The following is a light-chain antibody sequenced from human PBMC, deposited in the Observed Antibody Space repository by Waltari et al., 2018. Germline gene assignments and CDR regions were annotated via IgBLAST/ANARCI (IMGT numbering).Light chain of an antibody. CDR3: QQVNGYPLT. CDR2: AAS. Sequence: DIQLTQSPSFLSASVGDRVTITCRASQGISSYLVWYQQKPGKAPKVLISAASTLQTGVPSRFSGSGSGTEVTLTISSLQPEDFATDYCQQVNGYPLTFGGGTKVEIK. J-gene: IGKJ4*01. CDR1: QGISSY. V-gene: IGKV1-9*01.